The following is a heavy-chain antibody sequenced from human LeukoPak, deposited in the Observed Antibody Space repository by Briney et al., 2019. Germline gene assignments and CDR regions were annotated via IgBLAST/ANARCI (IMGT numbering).Heavy chain of an antibody. CDR2: INPNSGGT. J-gene: IGHJ5*02. Sequence: GASVKVSCKASGYTFTGYYMHWVRQAPGQGLEWMGWINPNSGGTNYAQKFQGRVTMTRNTSISTAYMELNSLRSEDTAVYYCARAPLGMVRGPMEDPWGQGTLVTVSS. CDR1: GYTFTGYY. V-gene: IGHV1-2*02. CDR3: ARAPLGMVRGPMEDP. D-gene: IGHD3-10*01.